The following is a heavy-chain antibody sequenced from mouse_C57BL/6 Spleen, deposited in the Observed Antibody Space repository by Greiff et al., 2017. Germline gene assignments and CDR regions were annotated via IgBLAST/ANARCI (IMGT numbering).Heavy chain of an antibody. CDR3: ARVLRRTYYAMDY. V-gene: IGHV1-69*01. J-gene: IGHJ4*01. Sequence: QVQLQQPGAELVMPGASVKLSCKASGYTFTSYWMHWVKQRPGQGLEWIGEIDPSDSYTNYNQKFKGNSTLTVDKSSSTAYMQLSSLTSEDSAVYYCARVLRRTYYAMDYWGQGTSVTVSS. D-gene: IGHD1-1*01. CDR2: IDPSDSYT. CDR1: GYTFTSYW.